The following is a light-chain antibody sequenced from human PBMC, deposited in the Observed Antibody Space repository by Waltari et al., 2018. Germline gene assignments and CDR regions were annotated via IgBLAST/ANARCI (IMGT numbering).Light chain of an antibody. Sequence: QAGLTQPPSVSKGLRQTATLTCTGNSNNVGNQGALWQQQHQCHPPKLLSYRNNRRPSSFSGGFSASRSGNTASLTITGLQPEDEADYYCSAWDFSLRAHVFGTGTKVTVL. V-gene: IGLV10-54*04. CDR3: SAWDFSLRAHV. CDR2: RNN. J-gene: IGLJ1*01. CDR1: SNNVGNQG.